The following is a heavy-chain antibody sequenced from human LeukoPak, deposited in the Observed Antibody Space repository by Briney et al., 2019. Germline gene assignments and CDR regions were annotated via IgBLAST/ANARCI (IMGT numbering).Heavy chain of an antibody. Sequence: ASVKVSCKASGYTFTGYYIHWVRQATGQGLERMGFINPNTGGTSYAQKFQARVTMTRDTSISTAYMELSGLRSDDTAVYYCARRYDFWSGYPTAFDYWGQGTLVTVSS. CDR1: GYTFTGYY. V-gene: IGHV1-2*02. D-gene: IGHD3-3*01. CDR2: INPNTGGT. J-gene: IGHJ4*02. CDR3: ARRYDFWSGYPTAFDY.